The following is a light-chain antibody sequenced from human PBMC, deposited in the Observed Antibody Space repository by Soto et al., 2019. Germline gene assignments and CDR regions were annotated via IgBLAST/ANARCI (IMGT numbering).Light chain of an antibody. Sequence: QSVLTQPPSASGTPGQRVNISCYGSSSNIGSNFVSWYQQLPGTAPKLLIYRNNQRPSGVPDRFSGSKSGTSASLAISGLRSEDEADYYCAAWDDSLSGGVFGGGTKLTVL. J-gene: IGLJ3*02. CDR3: AAWDDSLSGGV. CDR2: RNN. CDR1: SSNIGSNF. V-gene: IGLV1-47*01.